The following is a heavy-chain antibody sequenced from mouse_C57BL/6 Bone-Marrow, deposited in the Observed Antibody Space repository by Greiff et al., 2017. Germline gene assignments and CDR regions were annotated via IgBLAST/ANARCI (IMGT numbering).Heavy chain of an antibody. Sequence: DVKLVESGGGLVQPGRSLRLSCATSGFTFSDFYMEWVRQAPGKGLEWIAASRNKANDYTTEYSASVKGRFIVSRDTSQSILYLQMKALRAEDTAIYYCARDGYYRIGSAMGDWGQRPSVTVSS. CDR1: GFTFSDFY. CDR3: ARDGYYRIGSAMGD. V-gene: IGHV7-1*01. D-gene: IGHD2-3*01. CDR2: SRNKANDYTT. J-gene: IGHJ4*01.